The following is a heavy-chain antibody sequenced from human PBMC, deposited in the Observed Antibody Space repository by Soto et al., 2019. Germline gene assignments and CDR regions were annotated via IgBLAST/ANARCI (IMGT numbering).Heavy chain of an antibody. CDR1: GFTFSSCT. J-gene: IGHJ6*02. CDR3: SGCSGGACHQNYGMDV. D-gene: IGHD2-15*01. Sequence: EVHLVESGGGLDKPGGSLRLSCAVSGFTFSSCTMNWVRQAPGKGLEWVSSISPSTSHIYYADSVKGRFTISRDNAKNSLILQMNSLRAEDTAVYYCSGCSGGACHQNYGMDVWGQGTTVNVSS. V-gene: IGHV3-21*01. CDR2: ISPSTSHI.